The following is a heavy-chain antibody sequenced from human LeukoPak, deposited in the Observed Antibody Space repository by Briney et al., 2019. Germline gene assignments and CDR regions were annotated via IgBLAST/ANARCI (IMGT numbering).Heavy chain of an antibody. J-gene: IGHJ4*02. CDR3: AKIDKWLVRPYFDY. CDR2: ISGSGGST. Sequence: GGSLRLSCAASGFTFSSYAMSWIRQAPGKGLEWVSAISGSGGSTYYADSEKGRFTISRDNSKNTLYLQMNSLRAEDTAVYYCAKIDKWLVRPYFDYWGQGTLVTVSS. V-gene: IGHV3-23*01. CDR1: GFTFSSYA. D-gene: IGHD6-19*01.